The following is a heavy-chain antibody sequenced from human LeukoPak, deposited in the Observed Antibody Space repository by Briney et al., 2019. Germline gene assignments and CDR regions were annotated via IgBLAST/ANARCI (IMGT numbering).Heavy chain of an antibody. V-gene: IGHV3-7*01. J-gene: IGHJ6*04. Sequence: PGGSLRLSCAASGFKFRDFLMNWVRQPPGKGLEWLATIREDGSEKYYAESVKGRFTISRDNTRTLLFLHLSSVRVEDTAVYYCARWDGQLFEWNMDVWGKGTTVTVSS. CDR3: ARWDGQLFEWNMDV. CDR2: IREDGSEK. D-gene: IGHD6-6*01. CDR1: GFKFRDFL.